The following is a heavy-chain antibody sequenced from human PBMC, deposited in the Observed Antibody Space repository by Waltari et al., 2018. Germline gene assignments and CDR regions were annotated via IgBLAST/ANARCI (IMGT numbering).Heavy chain of an antibody. CDR3: ARHRYGTSSWFDP. J-gene: IGHJ5*02. Sequence: QVQLQESGPGLVKPSETLSLTCTVPGGSISSYYWSWIRQPPGKGLEWIGYIYYSGSTNYNPSLKSRVTISVDTSKNQFSLKLSSVTAADTAVYYCARHRYGTSSWFDPWGQGTLVTVSS. CDR2: IYYSGST. CDR1: GGSISSYY. D-gene: IGHD5-18*01. V-gene: IGHV4-59*08.